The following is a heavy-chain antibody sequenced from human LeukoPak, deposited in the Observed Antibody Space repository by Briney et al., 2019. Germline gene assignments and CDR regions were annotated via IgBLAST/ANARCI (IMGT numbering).Heavy chain of an antibody. CDR2: INPNSSGT. CDR1: GYTFTGYY. Sequence: ASVKVSCKASGYTFTGYYMHWVRQAPGQGLEWMGWINPNSSGTNYAQKFQGRVTMTRDTSISTAYMELSRLRSDDTAVYYGARDRIGYDSSGPFDYWGQGTLVTVSS. D-gene: IGHD3-22*01. CDR3: ARDRIGYDSSGPFDY. J-gene: IGHJ4*02. V-gene: IGHV1-2*02.